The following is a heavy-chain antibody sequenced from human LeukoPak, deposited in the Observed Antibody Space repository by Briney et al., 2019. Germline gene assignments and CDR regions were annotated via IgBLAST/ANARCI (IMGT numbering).Heavy chain of an antibody. Sequence: SETLSLTCTVSGSSIRSSYYYWGWIRQPPGKGLEWIGSIYYSGSTYYNPSLKSRVTISVDTSKNQFSLKLSSVTAADTAVYYCANILWFGDPYYFDYWGQGTLVTVSS. CDR1: GSSIRSSYYY. CDR3: ANILWFGDPYYFDY. J-gene: IGHJ4*02. V-gene: IGHV4-39*01. CDR2: IYYSGST. D-gene: IGHD3-10*01.